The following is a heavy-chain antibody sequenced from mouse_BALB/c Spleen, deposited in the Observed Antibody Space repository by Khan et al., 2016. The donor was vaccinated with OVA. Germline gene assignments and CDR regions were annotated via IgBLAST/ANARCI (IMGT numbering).Heavy chain of an antibody. CDR2: IYPFNDDT. V-gene: IGHV1S136*01. D-gene: IGHD2-14*01. J-gene: IGHJ2*01. CDR3: AKNYRYDVYFDY. CDR1: GYTFTSYV. Sequence: VRLQQSGPELVKPGASVKMSCKASGYTFTSYVLHWLRQKPGQGLEWIGYIYPFNDDTKYNEKFKGEATLTSDKSSTTAYMELSSLTSEDFAVYYCAKNYRYDVYFDYWGQGTTLTVSS.